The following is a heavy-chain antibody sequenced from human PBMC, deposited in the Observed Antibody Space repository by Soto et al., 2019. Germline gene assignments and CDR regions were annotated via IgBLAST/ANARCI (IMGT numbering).Heavy chain of an antibody. J-gene: IGHJ4*02. D-gene: IGHD6-13*01. CDR1: GFTFSRDS. Sequence: GGSLRLSCAASGFTFSRDSMNWVRQAPGKGLEWVSYISFSDNSIYYADSVKGRFTISRDNAKSSLYLQMNSLRAEDTAVYYCARDIEPPGLFFDYWGQGTLVTVSS. V-gene: IGHV3-48*04. CDR3: ARDIEPPGLFFDY. CDR2: ISFSDNSI.